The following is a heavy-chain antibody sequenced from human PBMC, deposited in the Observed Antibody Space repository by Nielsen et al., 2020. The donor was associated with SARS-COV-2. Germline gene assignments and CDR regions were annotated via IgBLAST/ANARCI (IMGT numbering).Heavy chain of an antibody. J-gene: IGHJ3*02. Sequence: GGSLRLSCAASGFTFSSYWMHWVRQAPGKGLVWVSRINSDGSSTSYADSVKGRFTISRDNAKNTLYLQMNSLRAEDTAVYYCAKDPYCSSTSCYTSDAFDIWGQGTMVTVSS. CDR2: INSDGSST. CDR3: AKDPYCSSTSCYTSDAFDI. V-gene: IGHV3-74*01. D-gene: IGHD2-2*02. CDR1: GFTFSSYW.